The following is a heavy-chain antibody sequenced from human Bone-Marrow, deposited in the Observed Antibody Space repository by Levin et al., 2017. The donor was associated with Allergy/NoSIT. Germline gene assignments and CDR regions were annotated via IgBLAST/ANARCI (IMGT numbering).Heavy chain of an antibody. V-gene: IGHV3-7*03. CDR2: IKQDGSEK. CDR3: ARVPQIVVVVAAATVVDY. J-gene: IGHJ4*02. Sequence: GGSLRLSCAASGFTFSSYWMSWVRQAPGKGLEWVANIKQDGSEKYYVDSVKGRFTISRDNAKNSLYLQMNSLRAEDTAVYYCARVPQIVVVVAAATVVDYWGQGTLVTVSS. D-gene: IGHD2-15*01. CDR1: GFTFSSYW.